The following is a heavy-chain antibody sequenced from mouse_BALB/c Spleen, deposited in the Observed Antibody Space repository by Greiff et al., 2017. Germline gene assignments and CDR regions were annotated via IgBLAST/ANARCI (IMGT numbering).Heavy chain of an antibody. CDR2: ISYSGST. V-gene: IGHV3-2*02. D-gene: IGHD3-1*01. CDR3: ARWSSVPDY. J-gene: IGHJ2*01. Sequence: EVKLQESGPGLVKPSQSLSLTCTVTGYSITSDYAWNWIRQFPGNKLEWMGYISYSGSTSYNPSLKSRISITRDTSKNQFFLQLNSVTTEDTATYYCARWSSVPDYWGQGTTLTVSS. CDR1: GYSITSDYA.